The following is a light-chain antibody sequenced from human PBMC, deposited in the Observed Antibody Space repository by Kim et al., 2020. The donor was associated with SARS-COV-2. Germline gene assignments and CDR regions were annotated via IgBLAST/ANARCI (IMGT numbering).Light chain of an antibody. CDR2: RNN. J-gene: IGLJ3*02. CDR1: SSNIGSNY. V-gene: IGLV1-47*01. Sequence: ELTQPPSASGTPGQRVTISCSGSSSNIGSNYVYWYQQLPGTAPKLLIYRNNQRPSGVPDRFSGSKSGTSASLAISGLRSEDEADYYCAAWDDSLTGRVFGGGTQLTVL. CDR3: AAWDDSLTGRV.